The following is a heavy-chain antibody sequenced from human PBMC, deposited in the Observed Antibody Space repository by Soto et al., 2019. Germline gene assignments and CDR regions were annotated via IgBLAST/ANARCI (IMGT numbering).Heavy chain of an antibody. D-gene: IGHD2-15*01. CDR3: AGKAGYCSGGSCYVDIDY. J-gene: IGHJ4*02. V-gene: IGHV4-59*01. CDR2: IYYSGST. Sequence: QVQLQESGPGLVKPSETLSLTCTVSGGSISSYYWSWIRQPPGKGLEWIGYIYYSGSTNYNPSLKSRVTISVDTSENQFSLKLSSVTAADTAVYYCAGKAGYCSGGSCYVDIDYWGQGTLVTVSS. CDR1: GGSISSYY.